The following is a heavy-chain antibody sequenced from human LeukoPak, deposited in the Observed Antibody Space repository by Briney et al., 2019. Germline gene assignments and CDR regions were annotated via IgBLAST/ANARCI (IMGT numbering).Heavy chain of an antibody. D-gene: IGHD2-2*01. CDR2: IYTSGST. J-gene: IGHJ4*02. V-gene: IGHV4-4*07. Sequence: SETLSLTCTVSGGSISSYYWSWIRQPAGKGLEWIGRIYTSGSTNYNPPLKSRVTISVDKSKNQFSLKLSSVTAADTAVYYCARSPVVVPAAIDYWGQGTLVTVSS. CDR3: ARSPVVVPAAIDY. CDR1: GGSISSYY.